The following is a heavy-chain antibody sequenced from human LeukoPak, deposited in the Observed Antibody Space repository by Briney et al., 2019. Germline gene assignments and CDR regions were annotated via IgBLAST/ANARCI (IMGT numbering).Heavy chain of an antibody. CDR1: RFTFGGYG. V-gene: IGHV3-33*01. D-gene: IGHD1-14*01. Sequence: GGTLRLSCAGSRFTFGGYGMHWFRQTPGKGLKWVAVIAYDGSRAFYADSVKGRFTISRDNSKNTTSVQMDDLRAEHAAVYYCTRYNNDHFDYWGQGTLVTVSS. CDR2: IAYDGSRA. J-gene: IGHJ4*02. CDR3: TRYNNDHFDY.